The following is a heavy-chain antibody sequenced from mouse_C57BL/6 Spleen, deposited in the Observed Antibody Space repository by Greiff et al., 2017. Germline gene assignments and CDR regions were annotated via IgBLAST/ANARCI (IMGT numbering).Heavy chain of an antibody. J-gene: IGHJ2*01. CDR1: GYTFTEYT. Sequence: VKLLESGAELVNPGASVQLSCKASGYTFTEYTIHWVKQRAGQGLEWIGWFYPGSGRITYNENFTDKAPLTADKSSSTVYMELSRLTSEDSAVYFCARHGDYFDYWGQGTTLTVSS. CDR3: ARHGDYFDY. CDR2: FYPGSGRI. V-gene: IGHV1-62-2*01.